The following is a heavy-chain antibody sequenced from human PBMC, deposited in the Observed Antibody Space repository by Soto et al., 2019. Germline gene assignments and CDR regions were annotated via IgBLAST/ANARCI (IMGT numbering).Heavy chain of an antibody. CDR2: IYYSGST. J-gene: IGHJ6*02. V-gene: IGHV4-59*01. CDR1: GGSISIYY. CDR3: AREKGQQLVRGYYYYGMDV. D-gene: IGHD6-13*01. Sequence: SETLSLTCTVSGGSISIYYWSWIRHPPGKGLEWIGYIYYSGSTNYNPSLKSRVTISVDTSKNQFSLKLSSVTAADTAVYYCAREKGQQLVRGYYYYGMDVWGQGTTVTVSS.